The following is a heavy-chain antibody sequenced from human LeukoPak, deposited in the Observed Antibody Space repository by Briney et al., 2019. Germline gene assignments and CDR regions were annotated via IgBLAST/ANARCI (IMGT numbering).Heavy chain of an antibody. V-gene: IGHV3-30*02. CDR1: GFPLNNYG. D-gene: IGHD6-19*01. Sequence: GGSLRLSCAASGFPLNNYGMHLFRQATSQGLEETAFIQCDGGNKHSADSVNVRFTISRDNATNSLSPPKNRLRADHKAEEYRERDGGSAWFFCCWGQGTLVTVSS. CDR2: IQCDGGNK. CDR3: ERDGGSAWFFCC. J-gene: IGHJ4*02.